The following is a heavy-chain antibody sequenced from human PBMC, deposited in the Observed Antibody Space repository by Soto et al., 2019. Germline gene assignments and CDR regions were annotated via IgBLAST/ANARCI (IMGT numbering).Heavy chain of an antibody. V-gene: IGHV1-2*04. D-gene: IGHD5-12*01. CDR1: GYTFTSYG. CDR3: ARGRGDGYNLDY. J-gene: IGHJ4*02. CDR2: INPNSGGT. Sequence: GASVKVSCKASGYTFTSYGISWVRQAPGQGLEWMGWINPNSGGTNYAQKFQGWVTMTRDTSISTAYMELSRLRSDDTAVYYCARGRGDGYNLDYWGQGTLVTVSS.